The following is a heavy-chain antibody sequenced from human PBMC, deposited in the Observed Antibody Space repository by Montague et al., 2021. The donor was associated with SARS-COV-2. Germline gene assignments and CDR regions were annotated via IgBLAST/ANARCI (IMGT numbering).Heavy chain of an antibody. V-gene: IGHV4-59*01. CDR1: GDSISDYY. J-gene: IGHJ6*02. D-gene: IGHD3-10*01. CDR2: IFRSGAT. CDR3: ARTSRGSRYFYGVDV. Sequence: TLSLTCTVSGDSISDYYWSWIRQPPGMGLGWIGYIFRSGATNYNPPLQSRVIISLDTSKSQFSLRLSSVTAADTAIYYCARTSRGSRYFYGVDVWGQGTTVTVSS.